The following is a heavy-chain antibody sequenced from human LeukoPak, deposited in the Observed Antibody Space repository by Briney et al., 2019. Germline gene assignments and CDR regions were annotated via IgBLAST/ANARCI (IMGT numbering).Heavy chain of an antibody. D-gene: IGHD5-18*01. CDR2: IKQDGREK. J-gene: IGHJ6*03. CDR3: ARAPRGYSYRPYYYYYYYMDV. CDR1: GFTFSNYW. V-gene: IGHV3-7*04. Sequence: GGSLRLSCAASGFTFSNYWMSWVRQAPGKGLEWVANIKQDGREKYYVDSVKGRFTISRDNAKNSLYLQMNSLRAEDTAVYYCARAPRGYSYRPYYYYYYYMDVWGKGTTVTVSS.